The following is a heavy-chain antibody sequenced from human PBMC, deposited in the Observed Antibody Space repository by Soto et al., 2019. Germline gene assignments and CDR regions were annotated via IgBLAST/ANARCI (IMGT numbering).Heavy chain of an antibody. CDR1: GGSISSYY. J-gene: IGHJ3*02. D-gene: IGHD5-18*01. V-gene: IGHV4-59*01. CDR2: IYYSGST. CDR3: ARGGSGIGWLDAFDI. Sequence: PSETLSLTCTVSGGSISSYYWSWIRQPPGKGLEWIGYIYYSGSTNYNPSLKSRVTISVDTSKNQFSLKLSSVTAADTAVYYCARGGSGIGWLDAFDIWGQGTMVTVSS.